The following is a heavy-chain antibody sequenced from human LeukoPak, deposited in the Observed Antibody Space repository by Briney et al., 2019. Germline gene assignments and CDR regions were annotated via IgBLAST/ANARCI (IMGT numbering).Heavy chain of an antibody. D-gene: IGHD4-17*01. Sequence: GRSLRLSCAASGFTFSSYAMHWVRQAPGKGLEWVAVISYDGSNKYYADSVKGRFTISRDNSKNTLYLQMNSLRAEDTAVYYCASGVTTTPDYWGQGTLVTVSS. CDR2: ISYDGSNK. CDR3: ASGVTTTPDY. CDR1: GFTFSSYA. V-gene: IGHV3-30-3*01. J-gene: IGHJ4*02.